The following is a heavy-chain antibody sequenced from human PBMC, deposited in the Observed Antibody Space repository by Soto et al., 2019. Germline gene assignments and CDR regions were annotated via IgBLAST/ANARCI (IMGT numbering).Heavy chain of an antibody. CDR2: IYSGGSGST. D-gene: IGHD3-10*01. J-gene: IGHJ4*02. Sequence: EVQLVESGGGLVQPGGSLRLSCAASGFTVSSNYMSWVRQAPGKGLEWVSVIYSGGSGSTYYADSVKGRFTISRDISKKAGYLEMNSLRAEDAAVYYCARDGSSRPTEYWGQGTLVTVSS. CDR1: GFTVSSNY. V-gene: IGHV3-66*01. CDR3: ARDGSSRPTEY.